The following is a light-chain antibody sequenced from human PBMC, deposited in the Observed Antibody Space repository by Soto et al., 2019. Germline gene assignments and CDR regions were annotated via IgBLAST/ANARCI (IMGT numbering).Light chain of an antibody. Sequence: QSALTQPASVSGSPGQSITISCTGTSSTVGAYNYVSWYQQHPGKAPKLMIYDVSNRPSGVSNRFSGSKSGNTASLTISGLQAEDEADYYCTSFTSASTQVFGGGTKLTVL. V-gene: IGLV2-14*01. CDR3: TSFTSASTQV. J-gene: IGLJ2*01. CDR2: DVS. CDR1: SSTVGAYNY.